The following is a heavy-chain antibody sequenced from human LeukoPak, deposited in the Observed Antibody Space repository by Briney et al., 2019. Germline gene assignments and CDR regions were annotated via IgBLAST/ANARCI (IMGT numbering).Heavy chain of an antibody. CDR2: IYYSGST. Sequence: KPSETLSLSCTVSGVSISNYYWNWLRQPPGKGLEWIGYIYYSGSTKYNPSLKSRVTMSLDTSKKQFSLRLTSVTAADTAVYYCARGFDSKSTYFDYWGLGTLVTVSS. J-gene: IGHJ4*02. CDR1: GVSISNYY. D-gene: IGHD5-12*01. CDR3: ARGFDSKSTYFDY. V-gene: IGHV4-59*01.